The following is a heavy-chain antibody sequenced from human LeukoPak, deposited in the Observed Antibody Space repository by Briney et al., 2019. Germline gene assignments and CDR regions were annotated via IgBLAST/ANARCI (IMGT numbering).Heavy chain of an antibody. CDR3: ARGGRQLQSYYFDY. CDR1: GYTFTSYD. D-gene: IGHD6-6*01. CDR2: MNPNSGNT. J-gene: IGHJ4*02. V-gene: IGHV1-8*01. Sequence: ASVKVSCKASGYTFTSYDINWVRQATGQGLEWMGWMNPNSGNTGYAQKFQGRVTMTRNTSISTAYMELSSLRSEDTAVYYCARGGRQLQSYYFDYWGQGALVTVSS.